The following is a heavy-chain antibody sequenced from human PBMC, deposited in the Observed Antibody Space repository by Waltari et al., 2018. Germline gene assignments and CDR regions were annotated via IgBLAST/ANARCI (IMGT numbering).Heavy chain of an antibody. Sequence: QVQLVQSGAEVKKPGASVKVSCKDSGYPFTGYAMHWVRQAPGQRLEWMGWINAGNVNTKYSQKFQGRVTITRDTSASTAYMELSSLRSEDTAVYYCASVGATSWGQGTLVTVSS. CDR1: GYPFTGYA. CDR3: ASVGATS. D-gene: IGHD1-26*01. CDR2: INAGNVNT. V-gene: IGHV1-3*01. J-gene: IGHJ4*02.